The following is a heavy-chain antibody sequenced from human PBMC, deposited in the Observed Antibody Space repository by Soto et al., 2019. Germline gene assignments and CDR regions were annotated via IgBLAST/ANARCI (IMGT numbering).Heavy chain of an antibody. CDR1: GDTFSSYA. D-gene: IGHD6-19*01. CDR3: ASSGWPPLGAFDI. Sequence: SVKVSCKASGDTFSSYAISWVRQAPGQGLEWMGGIIPIFGTANYAQKFQGRVTITADESTSTAYMELSSLRSEDTAVYYCASSGWPPLGAFDIWGQGTMVTVSS. J-gene: IGHJ3*02. CDR2: IIPIFGTA. V-gene: IGHV1-69*13.